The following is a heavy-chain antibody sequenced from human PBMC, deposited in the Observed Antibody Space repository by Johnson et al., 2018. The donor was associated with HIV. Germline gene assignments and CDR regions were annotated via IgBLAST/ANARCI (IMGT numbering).Heavy chain of an antibody. D-gene: IGHD3-22*01. CDR2: INWNGGST. J-gene: IGHJ3*02. CDR1: GFTFDDYA. CDR3: ARGRDYYDSSGGQDAFDI. Sequence: MQLVESGGGVVRPGGSLRLSCAASGFTFDDYAMSWVRQAPGKGLEWVSGINWNGGSTGYADSVKGRFTISRDNAKNSLYLQMNSLRAEATALYYCARGRDYYDSSGGQDAFDIWGQGTMVTVSS. V-gene: IGHV3-20*04.